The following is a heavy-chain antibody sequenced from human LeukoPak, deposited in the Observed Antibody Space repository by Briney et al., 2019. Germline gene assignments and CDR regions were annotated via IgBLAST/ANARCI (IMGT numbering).Heavy chain of an antibody. V-gene: IGHV1-2*06. Sequence: ASVKVSCKASGYTFTAHYMHWVRQAPGQGLEWMGRINPSSGDTEYGQRFQGRVTLTRDTSSSTANMELRRLRSDDTAVYYRARDPGYSYAFDIWGQGTVVIVSS. CDR1: GYTFTAHY. J-gene: IGHJ3*02. CDR3: ARDPGYSYAFDI. D-gene: IGHD2-21*01. CDR2: INPSSGDT.